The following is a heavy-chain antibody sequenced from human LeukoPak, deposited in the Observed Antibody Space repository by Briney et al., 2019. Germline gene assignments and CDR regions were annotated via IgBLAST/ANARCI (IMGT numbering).Heavy chain of an antibody. CDR2: ISDRSSTI. CDR1: GFTFTEYS. V-gene: IGHV3-48*04. CDR3: ARVRGPTLKTCYMDV. J-gene: IGHJ6*03. Sequence: GESLRLSRAASGFTFTEYSIIWVRQAPGKGLERVSFISDISDRSSTIHYADSVKGRFTISRDNAERSVYLQMNSLRADDTAVYYCARVRGPTLKTCYMDVWGTGTTVTVSS. D-gene: IGHD3-10*01.